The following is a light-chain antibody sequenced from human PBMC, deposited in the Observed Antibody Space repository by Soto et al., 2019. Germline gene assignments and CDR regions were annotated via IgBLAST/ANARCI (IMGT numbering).Light chain of an antibody. CDR3: SSYVGTGTVI. CDR1: SSDVGGYNY. Sequence: QSVLTQPPSASGSHGQSVTISCTGTSSDVGGYNYVSWYQQHPGKVPKLIMSEVTKRPSGVPDRFSASKSGNTASLTVSGLQADDEADFYCSSYVGTGTVIFGGGTKLTVL. V-gene: IGLV2-8*01. J-gene: IGLJ2*01. CDR2: EVT.